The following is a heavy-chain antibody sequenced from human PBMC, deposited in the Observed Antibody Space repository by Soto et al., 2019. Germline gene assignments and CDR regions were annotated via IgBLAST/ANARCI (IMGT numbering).Heavy chain of an antibody. Sequence: EVQLLESGGGLVQPGGSLRLSCAASGFTFSSYAMSWVRQAPGKGLEWVSYISSSGSTIYYADSVKGRFTISRDNAKNSLYLQMNSLRAEDTAVYYCASPYYDFWSGYSYYYYYYGMDVWGQGTTVTVSS. D-gene: IGHD3-3*01. J-gene: IGHJ6*02. V-gene: IGHV3-48*03. CDR3: ASPYYDFWSGYSYYYYYYGMDV. CDR2: ISSSGSTI. CDR1: GFTFSSYA.